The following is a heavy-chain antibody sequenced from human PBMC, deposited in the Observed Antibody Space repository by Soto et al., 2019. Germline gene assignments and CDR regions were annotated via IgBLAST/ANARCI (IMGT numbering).Heavy chain of an antibody. V-gene: IGHV3-23*01. CDR1: GFTFSSHA. CDR3: AKAISTSRTLLDY. Sequence: EVQLLESGGGLVQPGGSLRLSCAASGFTFSSHAMSWLRQAPGKGLEWVSGTSANGGSTYYTDLVKGRFTIPRDNAKNTLYMQMNSLRAEDTAVYYCAKAISTSRTLLDYWGQGTLVTVSS. CDR2: TSANGGST. J-gene: IGHJ4*02. D-gene: IGHD3-9*01.